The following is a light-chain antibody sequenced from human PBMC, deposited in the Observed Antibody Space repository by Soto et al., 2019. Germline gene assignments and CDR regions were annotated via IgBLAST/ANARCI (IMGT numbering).Light chain of an antibody. CDR1: QSISTN. CDR2: RAS. Sequence: EVVMTQSPVTLSLSPGERATLSCRASQSISTNLAWYQQKPGQAPRLLIYRASTRAIGIPARFSGGGSGTGFTLTISSLQSEDFAIYYCQQYNNWPPWTFGQGTKVEIK. J-gene: IGKJ1*01. V-gene: IGKV3-15*01. CDR3: QQYNNWPPWT.